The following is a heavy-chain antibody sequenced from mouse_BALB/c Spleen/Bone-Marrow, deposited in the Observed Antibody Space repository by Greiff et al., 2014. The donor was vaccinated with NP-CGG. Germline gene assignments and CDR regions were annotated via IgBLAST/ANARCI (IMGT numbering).Heavy chain of an antibody. Sequence: EVQLQQSGGALVKPGGSLKLSCAASGFTFSDFYMYWVRQTPEKRLEWVATISYGGSYIYYPDSVKGRFTISRDDAKNNLYLQMSSLKSEDTAMYYCARDRGVQGYAMDYWGQGTSVTVSS. CDR1: GFTFSDFY. D-gene: IGHD2-14*01. J-gene: IGHJ4*01. CDR3: ARDRGVQGYAMDY. V-gene: IGHV5-4*02. CDR2: ISYGGSYI.